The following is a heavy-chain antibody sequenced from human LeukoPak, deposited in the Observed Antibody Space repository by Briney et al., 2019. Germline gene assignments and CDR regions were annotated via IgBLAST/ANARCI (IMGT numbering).Heavy chain of an antibody. J-gene: IGHJ4*02. CDR1: GFTFSSYW. D-gene: IGHD3-10*01. Sequence: GGSLRLSCAASGFTFSSYWMSWVRQAPGKGLEWVANIKQDGSEKYYVDSVKGRFTISRDNAKNSLYLQMNSLRAEDTAVYYCARSREYGSGSYGYDTFDYWGQGTLVTVSS. CDR2: IKQDGSEK. V-gene: IGHV3-7*01. CDR3: ARSREYGSGSYGYDTFDY.